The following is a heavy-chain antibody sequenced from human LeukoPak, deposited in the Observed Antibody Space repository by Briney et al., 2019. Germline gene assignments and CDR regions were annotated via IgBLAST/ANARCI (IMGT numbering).Heavy chain of an antibody. V-gene: IGHV1-18*01. CDR1: GYTFTSYG. J-gene: IGHJ4*02. Sequence: ASVKVSCKASGYTFTSYGISWVRQAPGQGLEWMGWISDYNGHTNFAQKLQGRVTMTTDTSTSTAYMELRSLGSDDTAVYYCARDLRSSGWTENDYWGPGTLVTVSS. CDR3: ARDLRSSGWTENDY. CDR2: ISDYNGHT. D-gene: IGHD6-19*01.